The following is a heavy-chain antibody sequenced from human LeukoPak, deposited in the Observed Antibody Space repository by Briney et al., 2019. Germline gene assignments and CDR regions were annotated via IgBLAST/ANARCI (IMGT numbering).Heavy chain of an antibody. J-gene: IGHJ3*02. V-gene: IGHV3-30*04. CDR1: GFTFSSYA. D-gene: IGHD2-2*01. Sequence: GGSLRLSCATSGFTFSSYAFHWVRQAPGKGLEWVATMSFDVNNKYYADSVKGRFTISRDNSKNTLYLQVNSLRAEDTAVYYCARDQGYQLLSPRDVFDIWGQGTMVTVSS. CDR3: ARDQGYQLLSPRDVFDI. CDR2: MSFDVNNK.